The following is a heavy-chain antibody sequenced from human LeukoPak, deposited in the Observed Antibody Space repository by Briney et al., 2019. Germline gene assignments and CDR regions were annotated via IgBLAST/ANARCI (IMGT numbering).Heavy chain of an antibody. CDR2: FDPEYDEDGET. CDR3: AMTDRYAGRPFDY. J-gene: IGHJ4*02. CDR1: GYILTEVA. Sequence: GASVKVSCKVSGYILTEVAINWMRQAPGKGLEWIGGFDPEYDEDGETLFAQKFQGRVTMTEDASTDTAYMVLSSLRSEDTAVYYCAMTDRYAGRPFDYWGQGTLVTVSS. D-gene: IGHD5-12*01. V-gene: IGHV1-24*01.